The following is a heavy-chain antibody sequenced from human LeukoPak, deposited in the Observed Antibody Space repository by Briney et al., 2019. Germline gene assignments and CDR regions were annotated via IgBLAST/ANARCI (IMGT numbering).Heavy chain of an antibody. V-gene: IGHV3-30-3*01. J-gene: IGHJ4*02. CDR3: ARGRAVTGSTVIDY. CDR2: ISSDGGNR. CDR1: GFTFGKYW. D-gene: IGHD6-19*01. Sequence: GGSLRLSCVASGFTFGKYWMSWVRRAPGKALEWVATISSDGGNRYYSDSVKGRFTISRDNSKNTLYLQMNSLRPEDTVVFHCARGRAVTGSTVIDYWGQGTLVTVSS.